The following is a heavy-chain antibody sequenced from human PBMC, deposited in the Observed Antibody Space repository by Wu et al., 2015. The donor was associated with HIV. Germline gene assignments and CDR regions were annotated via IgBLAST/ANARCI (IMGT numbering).Heavy chain of an antibody. D-gene: IGHD1-26*01. CDR2: INPNSGGS. V-gene: IGHV1-2*02. J-gene: IGHJ1*01. CDR1: GYTFTDNY. CDR3: TKDYGIVGSTLPEYFQH. Sequence: QVQLEQSGAVVKKPGASVKVSCKTSGYTFTDNYIHWVRQAPGQGLEWMGWINPNSGGSKSPQKFQGRVTMTRDTSVSTVYLELTRLKFDDTAIYYCTKDYGIVGSTLPEYFQHWGQGTLVTVSS.